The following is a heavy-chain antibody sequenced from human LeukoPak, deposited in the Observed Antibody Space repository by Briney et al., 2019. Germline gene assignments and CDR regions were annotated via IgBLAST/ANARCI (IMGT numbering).Heavy chain of an antibody. D-gene: IGHD5-24*01. CDR1: GFNFGDYA. V-gene: IGHV3-49*01. CDR2: IRSKAYGGTT. Sequence: PGGSLRLSCTASGFNFGDYAMSWFRQAPGKGLEWVGFIRSKAYGGTTEYAASVKGRFTISRDGSKSIAYLQMNSLKTEDTAVYHCARDAPQIRRDGYKTPFDYWGQGTLVTVSS. CDR3: ARDAPQIRRDGYKTPFDY. J-gene: IGHJ4*02.